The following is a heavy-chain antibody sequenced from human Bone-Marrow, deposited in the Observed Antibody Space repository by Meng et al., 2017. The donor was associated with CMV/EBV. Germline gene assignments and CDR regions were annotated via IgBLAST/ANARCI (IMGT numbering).Heavy chain of an antibody. CDR2: INHSGST. CDR1: GGSFSGYY. J-gene: IGHJ5*02. V-gene: IGHV4-34*01. Sequence: LTCAVYGGSFSGYYWSWIRQPPGKGLEWIGEINHSGSTNYNPSLKSRVTISVDTSKNQFSLKLSSVTAADTAVYYCARGRNWFDPWGQGTLVTVSS. CDR3: ARGRNWFDP.